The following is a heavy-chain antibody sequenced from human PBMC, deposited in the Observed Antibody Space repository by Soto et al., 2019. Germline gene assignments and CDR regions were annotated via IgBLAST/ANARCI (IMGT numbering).Heavy chain of an antibody. CDR2: ISYDGSNK. Sequence: QVQLVESGGGVVQPGRSLRLSCAASGFTFSSYGMHWVRQAPGKGLEWVAVISYDGSNKYYVDSVKGRFTISRDNSKNTLYLQMNSLRAEDTAVYYCAKAAGNSFNWFDPWGQGTLVTVSS. CDR3: AKAAGNSFNWFDP. CDR1: GFTFSSYG. V-gene: IGHV3-30*18. D-gene: IGHD6-19*01. J-gene: IGHJ5*02.